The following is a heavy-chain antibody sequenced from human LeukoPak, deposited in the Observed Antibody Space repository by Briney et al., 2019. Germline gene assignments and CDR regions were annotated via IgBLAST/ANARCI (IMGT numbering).Heavy chain of an antibody. Sequence: GKSLRLSCAGSGFTFSGYGMHSVRQAPGKGLEWVTGIAYDGSRKHYADSVKGRFTISRDNSRNTMDLQMNSLRVEDTAVYHCTRYDSSRFDPWGQGTLVIVSS. J-gene: IGHJ5*02. V-gene: IGHV3-30*03. CDR2: IAYDGSRK. CDR1: GFTFSGYG. CDR3: TRYDSSRFDP. D-gene: IGHD3-3*01.